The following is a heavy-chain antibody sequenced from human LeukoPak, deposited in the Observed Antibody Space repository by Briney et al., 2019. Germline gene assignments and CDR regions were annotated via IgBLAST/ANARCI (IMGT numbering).Heavy chain of an antibody. J-gene: IGHJ6*02. CDR2: IIPIFGTA. Sequence: SVKVSCKASGYTFTSYYMHWVRQAPGQGLEWMGGIIPIFGTANYAQKFQGRVTITADESTSTAYMELSSLRSEDTAVYYCARVAYYDSSGYRRYYYYGMDVWGQGTTVTVSS. V-gene: IGHV1-69*13. D-gene: IGHD3-22*01. CDR3: ARVAYYDSSGYRRYYYYGMDV. CDR1: GYTFTSYY.